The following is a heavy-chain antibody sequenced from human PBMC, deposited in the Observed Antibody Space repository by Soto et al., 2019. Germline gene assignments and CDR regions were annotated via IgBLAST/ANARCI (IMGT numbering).Heavy chain of an antibody. CDR2: IYHSGSS. CDR1: AGSLRPSGYY. Sequence: PQTLCLTYTVSAGSLRPSGYYGSWLRQDQKRGLEWIVYIYHSGSSFYNPSLQSRVAMSVDTSQNQFSLKLTSVTAADTAVYYCARVEAFTRSLGDVDSWGQG. J-gene: IGHJ4*02. CDR3: ARVEAFTRSLGDVDS. D-gene: IGHD3-16*01. V-gene: IGHV4-31*03.